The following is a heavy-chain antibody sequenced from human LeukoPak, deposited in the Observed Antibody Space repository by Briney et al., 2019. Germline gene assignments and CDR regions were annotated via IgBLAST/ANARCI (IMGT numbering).Heavy chain of an antibody. J-gene: IGHJ5*02. CDR2: IKEDGSEE. CDR1: GFTFSNDW. CDR3: VKIIAGRGFDP. V-gene: IGHV3-7*01. D-gene: IGHD6-13*01. Sequence: GGSLRLSCAASGFTFSNDWMSWVRQAPGKGLDWVAIIKEDGSEEYYVDSVKGRFTISRDNAENSLYLQMNSLTAEDTALYYCVKIIAGRGFDPWGQGNLVTVSS.